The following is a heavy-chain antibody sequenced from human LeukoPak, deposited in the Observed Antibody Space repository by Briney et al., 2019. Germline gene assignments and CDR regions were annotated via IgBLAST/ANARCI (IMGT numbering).Heavy chain of an antibody. CDR1: GGTFSSYA. J-gene: IGHJ4*02. CDR2: IIPIFGTA. V-gene: IGHV1-69*05. CDR3: ARVPGIAAAGFDY. D-gene: IGHD6-13*01. Sequence: ASVKVSCKASGGTFSSYAISWVRQAPGQGLEWMGGIIPIFGTANYAQKFQGRVTMTTDTSTSTAYMELRSLRSDDTAVYYCARVPGIAAAGFDYWGQGTLVTVSS.